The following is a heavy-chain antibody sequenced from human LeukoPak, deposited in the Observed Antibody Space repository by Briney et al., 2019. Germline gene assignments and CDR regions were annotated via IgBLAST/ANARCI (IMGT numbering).Heavy chain of an antibody. CDR3: ARVAYSTDYFDY. Sequence: GESLKISCKGSGYSFTSYWIGWVRQAPGQGLEWMGWISAYNGNTNYAQKLQGRVTMTTDTSTSTAYMELRSLRSDDTAVYYCARVAYSTDYFDYWGQGTLVAVSS. J-gene: IGHJ4*02. D-gene: IGHD6-13*01. V-gene: IGHV1-18*04. CDR2: ISAYNGNT. CDR1: GYSFTSYW.